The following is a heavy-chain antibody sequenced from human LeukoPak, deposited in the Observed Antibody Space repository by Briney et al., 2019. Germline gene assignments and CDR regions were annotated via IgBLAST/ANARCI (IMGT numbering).Heavy chain of an antibody. CDR2: IYRSGST. Sequence: PSETLSLTCSVSGYFISSGYYWGWIRQPPGKGLEWIGSIYRSGSTYYNQSLKSRVTMSVDTSKNQFSLNLTSVTAADTAVYYCARDSPGYNSPSWGQGTLVTVSS. J-gene: IGHJ5*02. V-gene: IGHV4-38-2*02. D-gene: IGHD3-22*01. CDR3: ARDSPGYNSPS. CDR1: GYFISSGYY.